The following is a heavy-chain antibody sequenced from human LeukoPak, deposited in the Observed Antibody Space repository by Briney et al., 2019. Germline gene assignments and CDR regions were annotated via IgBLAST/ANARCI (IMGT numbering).Heavy chain of an antibody. V-gene: IGHV4-4*07. CDR2: VFTSGTN. CDR1: GGSISSYS. CDR3: ARVISGTTNVNYYYYMYV. J-gene: IGHJ6*03. Sequence: SETLSLICTVSGGSISSYSWSWIRKPAGKGVEWIGRVFTSGTNNYNPSLNIRLTMSLDTSNDQFSLKLSSVTAADTAVYYCARVISGTTNVNYYYYMYVWGKGTTFTVSS. D-gene: IGHD1-7*01.